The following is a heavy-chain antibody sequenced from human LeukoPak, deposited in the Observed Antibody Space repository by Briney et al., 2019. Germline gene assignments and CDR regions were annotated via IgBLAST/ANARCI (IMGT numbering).Heavy chain of an antibody. CDR3: AASEGKYASGWYASYYFDS. Sequence: PSATLSLTCTVSGDPISNTNYYWDWVRQPPGKGLEWIGNVYYGGTTYYTPSLKSRVTISVDSSKNQFSLKLRSVTAADTGVYYCAASEGKYASGWYASYYFDSWGRGTLVAVST. J-gene: IGHJ4*02. CDR2: VYYGGTT. D-gene: IGHD6-19*01. CDR1: GDPISNTNYY. V-gene: IGHV4-39*01.